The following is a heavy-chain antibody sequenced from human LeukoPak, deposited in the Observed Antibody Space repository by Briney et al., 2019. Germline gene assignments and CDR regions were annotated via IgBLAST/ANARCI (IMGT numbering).Heavy chain of an antibody. Sequence: SETLSLTCAVYGGSFSGYYWSWIRQPPGKGLEWIGEINHSGSTNYNPSLKSRVTISVDTSKNQFPLKLSSVTAADTAVYYCARVRTMVRGVKSFQHWGQGTLVTVSS. J-gene: IGHJ1*01. CDR1: GGSFSGYY. D-gene: IGHD3-10*01. CDR2: INHSGST. V-gene: IGHV4-34*01. CDR3: ARVRTMVRGVKSFQH.